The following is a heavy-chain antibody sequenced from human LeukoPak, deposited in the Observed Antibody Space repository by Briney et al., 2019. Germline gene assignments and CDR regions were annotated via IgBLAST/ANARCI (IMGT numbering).Heavy chain of an antibody. Sequence: KPSETLSLTCTVSGGSISSYYWSWIRQPPGKGLEWIGYICYSGSTNYNPSLKSRVTISVDTSKNQFSLKLSSVTAADTAVYYCARVPAATRGAWWFDPWGQGTLVTVS. CDR1: GGSISSYY. CDR2: ICYSGST. CDR3: ARVPAATRGAWWFDP. J-gene: IGHJ5*02. V-gene: IGHV4-59*01. D-gene: IGHD2-2*01.